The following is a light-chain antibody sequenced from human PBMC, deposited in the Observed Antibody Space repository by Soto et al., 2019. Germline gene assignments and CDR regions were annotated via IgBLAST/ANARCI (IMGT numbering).Light chain of an antibody. CDR1: QGVRSN. V-gene: IGKV3-15*01. CDR3: QQYINWPPLT. Sequence: EVVWAPSPATLSLSPEERATVSCRASQGVRSNLAWYQQKPGQAPRLFIFGASTRATNISARFTGSGSGTEFTLTISSLQSEDFAVYYCQQYINWPPLTLGGGTKVDIK. CDR2: GAS. J-gene: IGKJ4*01.